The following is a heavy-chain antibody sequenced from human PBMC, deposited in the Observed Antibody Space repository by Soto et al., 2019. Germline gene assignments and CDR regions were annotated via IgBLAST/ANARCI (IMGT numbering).Heavy chain of an antibody. Sequence: QVQLVQSGAEVKKPGASVKVSCKASGYTFTGYYMHWVRQAPGQGLEWMGWINANSGATNYEQKFQGRVTLTTDTSTDTAYMELSRLTSEDTAFYYCARGLGVYSSPSIDYWGQGSQVTVSS. V-gene: IGHV1-2*02. CDR1: GYTFTGYY. J-gene: IGHJ4*02. CDR3: ARGLGVYSSPSIDY. D-gene: IGHD2-8*02. CDR2: INANSGAT.